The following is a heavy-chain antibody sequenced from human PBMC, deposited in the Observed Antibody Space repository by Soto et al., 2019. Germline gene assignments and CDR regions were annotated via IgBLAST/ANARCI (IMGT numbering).Heavy chain of an antibody. J-gene: IGHJ3*01. D-gene: IGHD2-15*01. CDR3: AARHCGGGSCYSHEEAFEG. V-gene: IGHV1-58*01. Sequence: SVKVSCKSSGLPVKSSTVQWVRLARGQGLEWIGWIAVDSGKTKYAHLIQDRVAITRDLSTSTAYMELSSLRSEDTAVYYCAARHCGGGSCYSHEEAFEGWGQGTVVTVSS. CDR1: GLPVKSST. CDR2: IAVDSGKT.